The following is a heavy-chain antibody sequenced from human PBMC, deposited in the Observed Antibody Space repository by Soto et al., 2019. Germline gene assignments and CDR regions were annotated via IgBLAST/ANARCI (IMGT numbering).Heavy chain of an antibody. CDR2: IIPILGIA. Sequence: QVHLVQSGAEVKKPGSSVKVSCKASGGTFSSYTISWVRQAPGQGLELMRRIIPILGIANYAQKFQGRVTLTADKSMSAAYMELSSLRSEDTAVYYCARAVEVAGMVDNWFDPWGQGTLVTVSS. D-gene: IGHD6-19*01. V-gene: IGHV1-69*02. J-gene: IGHJ5*02. CDR1: GGTFSSYT. CDR3: ARAVEVAGMVDNWFDP.